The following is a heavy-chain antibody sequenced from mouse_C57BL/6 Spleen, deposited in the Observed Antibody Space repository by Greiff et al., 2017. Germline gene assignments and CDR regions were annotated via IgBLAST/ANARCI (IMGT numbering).Heavy chain of an antibody. CDR1: GYSITSGYY. Sequence: EVKLQESGPGLVKPSQSLSLTCSVTGYSITSGYYWNWIRQFPGNKLEWMGYIRSDGSNNSNPSLKNRSSITRDTSKNQFFLKLNSVTTEDTATDYCARNWDFFDDWGQGTTLTVSS. D-gene: IGHD4-1*01. V-gene: IGHV3-6*01. CDR2: IRSDGSN. CDR3: ARNWDFFDD. J-gene: IGHJ2*01.